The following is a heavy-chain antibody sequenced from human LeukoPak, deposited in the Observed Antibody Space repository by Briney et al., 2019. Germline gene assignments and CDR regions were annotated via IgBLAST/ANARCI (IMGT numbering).Heavy chain of an antibody. CDR1: GGTFSSYA. D-gene: IGHD6-13*01. Sequence: SVKVSCKASGGTFSSYAISWVRQAPGQGLEWMGGIIPIFGTTNYAQKFQDRVTITADKSTSTAYMELSSLRSEDTAVYYCARVVGLTGYSSSWYSGYYYMDVWGKGTTVAVSS. CDR3: ARVVGLTGYSSSWYSGYYYMDV. J-gene: IGHJ6*03. CDR2: IIPIFGTT. V-gene: IGHV1-69*06.